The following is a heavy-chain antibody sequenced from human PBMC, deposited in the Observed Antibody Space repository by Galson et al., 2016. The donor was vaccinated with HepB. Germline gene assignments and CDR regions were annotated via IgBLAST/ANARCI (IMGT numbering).Heavy chain of an antibody. V-gene: IGHV4-59*01. CDR2: FYYSGTT. CDR1: GGSITNYY. Sequence: SETLSLTCTVSGGSITNYYWSWVRQPPGKGLEWIGFFYYSGTTNYNPSLKSRVTISVHPSMNQFSLRLTSVTAADTAVYYCARMGDFWSDYSPDEYFQHWGQGALVTVSS. J-gene: IGHJ1*01. D-gene: IGHD3-3*01. CDR3: ARMGDFWSDYSPDEYFQH.